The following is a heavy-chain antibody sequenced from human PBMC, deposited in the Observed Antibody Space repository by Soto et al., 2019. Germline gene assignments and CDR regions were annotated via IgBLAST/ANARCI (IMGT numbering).Heavy chain of an antibody. CDR1: GYTFTNYY. Sequence: ASVKVSCKASGYTFTNYYIHWVRQAPGQGLEWMGVINPTGGRASYAPKFQGRVTITRDTSASTAYMELSSLRSEDTAVYYCARSIVVVTALDYWGQGTLVTVS. J-gene: IGHJ4*02. CDR3: ARSIVVVTALDY. V-gene: IGHV1-46*01. D-gene: IGHD2-21*02. CDR2: INPTGGRA.